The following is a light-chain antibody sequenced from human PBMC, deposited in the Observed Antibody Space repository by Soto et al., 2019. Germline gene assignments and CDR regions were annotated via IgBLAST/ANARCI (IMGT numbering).Light chain of an antibody. CDR2: RNN. J-gene: IGLJ2*01. Sequence: QSVLTQPPSASGTPGHRVTISCSGSSSNIGSNYVYWYQQLPGTAPKLLIYRNNQRPSGVPDRFSGSKSGTSASLAISGIRSEDEANYYCAAWDDSLSGPVFGGGTKLTVL. CDR1: SSNIGSNY. V-gene: IGLV1-47*01. CDR3: AAWDDSLSGPV.